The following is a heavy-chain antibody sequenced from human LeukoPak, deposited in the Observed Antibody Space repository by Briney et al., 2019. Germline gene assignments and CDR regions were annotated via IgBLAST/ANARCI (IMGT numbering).Heavy chain of an antibody. Sequence: ASVKVSCKASGYTFTGYHLHWVRQAPGQGLEWLGWINPDSGATNYAQRFQGRVTMTRDTSISTAYMELSGLRSGDTAVYYCARPLVDTPMVPKNYGLDVWGQGTTVTVSS. CDR1: GYTFTGYH. CDR3: ARPLVDTPMVPKNYGLDV. D-gene: IGHD5-18*01. V-gene: IGHV1-2*02. J-gene: IGHJ6*02. CDR2: INPDSGAT.